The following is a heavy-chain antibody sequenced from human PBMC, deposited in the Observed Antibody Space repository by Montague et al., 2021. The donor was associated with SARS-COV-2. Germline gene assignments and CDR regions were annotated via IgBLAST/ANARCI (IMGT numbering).Heavy chain of an antibody. CDR1: GFTFSDYG. D-gene: IGHD2-15*01. CDR3: AKEGVHCSGDTCHSFFDY. Sequence: SLRLSCAASGFTFSDYGMHWVRQVPGKGLELVALISYDGGNKYYAESVKGRFTISRDNSKNTLYLQMNSLRPEDAAVYYCAKEGVHCSGDTCHSFFDYWAREPWSPSPQ. CDR2: ISYDGGNK. J-gene: IGHJ4*02. V-gene: IGHV3-30*18.